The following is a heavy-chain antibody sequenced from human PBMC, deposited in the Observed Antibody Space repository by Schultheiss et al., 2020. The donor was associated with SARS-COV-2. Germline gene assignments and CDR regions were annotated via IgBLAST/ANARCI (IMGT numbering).Heavy chain of an antibody. J-gene: IGHJ4*02. V-gene: IGHV3-74*01. Sequence: GGSLRLSCAASGFTFSSYAMHWVRQAPGKGLEWVSRINSDGSSTSYADSVKGRFTISRDNSKNTLYLQMNSLRDEDTAVYYCARGGGGYYYGSGSYPDYWGQGTLVTVSS. CDR2: INSDGSST. CDR1: GFTFSSYA. D-gene: IGHD3-10*01. CDR3: ARGGGGYYYGSGSYPDY.